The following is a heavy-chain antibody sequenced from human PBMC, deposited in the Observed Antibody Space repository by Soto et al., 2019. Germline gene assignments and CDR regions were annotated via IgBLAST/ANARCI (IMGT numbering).Heavy chain of an antibody. CDR3: ASRYNWNPRGAFDI. V-gene: IGHV1-18*01. D-gene: IGHD1-20*01. CDR2: ISAYNGNT. CDR1: GYTFTSYG. Sequence: ASVKVSCKASGYTFTSYGISWVRQAPGQGLEWMGWISAYNGNTNYAQKLQGRVTMTTDTSTSTAYMELRSLRSDDTAVYYCASRYNWNPRGAFDIWGQGTMVTVS. J-gene: IGHJ3*02.